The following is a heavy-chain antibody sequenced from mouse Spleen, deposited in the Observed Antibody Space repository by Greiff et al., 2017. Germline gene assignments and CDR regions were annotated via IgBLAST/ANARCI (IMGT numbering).Heavy chain of an antibody. Sequence: VQLQQSGPELVKPGASVKISCKASGYSFTGYYMNWVKQSPEKSLEWIGEINPSTGGTTYNQKFKAKATLTVDKSSSTAYMQLKSLTSEDSAVYYCARHLAYHWYFDVWGAGTTVTVSS. D-gene: IGHD6-5*01. V-gene: IGHV1-42*01. CDR2: INPSTGGT. J-gene: IGHJ1*01. CDR3: ARHLAYHWYFDV. CDR1: GYSFTGYY.